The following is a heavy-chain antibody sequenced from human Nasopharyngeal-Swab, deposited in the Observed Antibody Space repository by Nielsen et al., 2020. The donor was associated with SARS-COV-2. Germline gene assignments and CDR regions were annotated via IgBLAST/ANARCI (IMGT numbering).Heavy chain of an antibody. Sequence: GESLKISYAASGFTFSSYAMHWVRQAPGKGLEWVAVISYDGSNKYYADSVKGRFTISRDNSKNTLYLQMNSLRAEDTAVYYCARDSGAPMDVWGQGTTVTVSS. CDR3: ARDSGAPMDV. CDR1: GFTFSSYA. D-gene: IGHD3-10*01. V-gene: IGHV3-30-3*01. CDR2: ISYDGSNK. J-gene: IGHJ6*02.